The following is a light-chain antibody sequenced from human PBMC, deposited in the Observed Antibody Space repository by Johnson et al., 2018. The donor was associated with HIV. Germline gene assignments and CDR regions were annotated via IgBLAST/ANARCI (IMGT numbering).Light chain of an antibody. Sequence: QSVLTQPPSVSAAPGQKVTISCFGSDSNIGNNYVSWYQQLPGTAPKLLIYDNDKRPSGIPDRFSGSKSGTSATLAITGLQTGDEADYYCGTWDSSLTASYVFGTGTKVTVL. CDR1: DSNIGNNY. CDR3: GTWDSSLTASYV. CDR2: DND. V-gene: IGLV1-51*01. J-gene: IGLJ1*01.